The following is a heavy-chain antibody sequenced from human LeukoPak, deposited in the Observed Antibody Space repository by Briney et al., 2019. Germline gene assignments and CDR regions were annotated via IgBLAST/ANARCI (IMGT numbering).Heavy chain of an antibody. V-gene: IGHV3-53*01. J-gene: IGHJ4*02. CDR1: GFTVITND. CDR2: LYNDGNT. CDR3: ARGVEPLAANTLAY. Sequence: GGSLRLSCAPSGFTVITNDMTWVRQAPGKGLEWVSVLYNDGNTKYADSVQGRFTISRDNSKNTLYLEMNSLSPDDTAVYYCARGVEPLAANTLAYWGQGTLVTVSS. D-gene: IGHD1-14*01.